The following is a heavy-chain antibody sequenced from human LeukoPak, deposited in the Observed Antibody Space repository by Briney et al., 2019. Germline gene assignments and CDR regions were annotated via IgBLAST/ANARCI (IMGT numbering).Heavy chain of an antibody. D-gene: IGHD1-26*01. CDR3: AKDYHPALLGAANWFDP. Sequence: SETLSLTCTVSGGSISSGSYYWSWIRQPAGKGLEWIGRIYTSGSTNYNPSLKSRVTISVDTSKNQFSLKLSSVTTADTAVYYCAKDYHPALLGAANWFDPWGQGTLVTVSS. V-gene: IGHV4-61*02. CDR1: GGSISSGSYY. CDR2: IYTSGST. J-gene: IGHJ5*02.